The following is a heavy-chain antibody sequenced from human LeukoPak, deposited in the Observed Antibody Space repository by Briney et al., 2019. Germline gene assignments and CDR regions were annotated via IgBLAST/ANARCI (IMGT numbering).Heavy chain of an antibody. D-gene: IGHD4-17*01. CDR1: GFTFSSYG. Sequence: GGSLRLSCAASGFTFSSYGMHWVRQAPGKGLEWVAVISYDGSNKYYADSAKGRFTISRDNSKNTLYLQMNSLRAEDTGVFYCAKERVNGDYVYYYYGMDVWGQGTTVTVS. CDR3: AKERVNGDYVYYYYGMDV. CDR2: ISYDGSNK. V-gene: IGHV3-30*18. J-gene: IGHJ6*02.